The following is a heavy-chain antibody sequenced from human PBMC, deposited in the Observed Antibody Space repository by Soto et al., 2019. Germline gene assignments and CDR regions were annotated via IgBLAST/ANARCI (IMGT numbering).Heavy chain of an antibody. CDR1: GGTFSSYA. V-gene: IGHV1-69*06. CDR3: ARDGDGYNSHWYFDL. D-gene: IGHD5-12*01. Sequence: ASVQVSCKASGGTFSSYAISWVRQAPGQGLEWMGGIIPIFGTANYAQKFQGRVTITADKSTSTAYMELSSLRSEDTAVYYCARDGDGYNSHWYFDLWGRGTLVTVSS. J-gene: IGHJ2*01. CDR2: IIPIFGTA.